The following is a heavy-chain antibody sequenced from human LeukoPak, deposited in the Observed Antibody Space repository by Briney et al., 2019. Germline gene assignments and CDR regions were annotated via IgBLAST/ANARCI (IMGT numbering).Heavy chain of an antibody. Sequence: PSETLSLTCAVYGGSFSGYYWSWIRQPPGKGLEWIGEINHGGSTNYNPSLKSRVTISVDTSKNQFSLKLSSVTAADTAVYYCGSGSRYFDWLSLGANWFDPWGQGTLVTVSS. V-gene: IGHV4-34*01. CDR1: GGSFSGYY. CDR2: INHGGST. CDR3: GSGSRYFDWLSLGANWFDP. J-gene: IGHJ5*02. D-gene: IGHD3-9*01.